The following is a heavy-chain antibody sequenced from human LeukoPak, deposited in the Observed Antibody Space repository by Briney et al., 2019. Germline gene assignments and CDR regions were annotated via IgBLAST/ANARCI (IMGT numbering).Heavy chain of an antibody. CDR1: GFTFSSYA. V-gene: IGHV3-23*01. Sequence: GGSLRLSRAASGFTFSSYAMSWVRQAPGKGLEWVSAISGSGGSTYYADSVKGRFTISRDNSKNTLYLQMNSLRAEDTAVYYCARDTSSSLYYYYGMDVWGQGTTVTVSS. D-gene: IGHD6-13*01. CDR3: ARDTSSSLYYYYGMDV. CDR2: ISGSGGST. J-gene: IGHJ6*02.